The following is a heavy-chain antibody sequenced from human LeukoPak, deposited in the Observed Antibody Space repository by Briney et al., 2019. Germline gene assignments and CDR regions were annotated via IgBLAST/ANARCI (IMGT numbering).Heavy chain of an antibody. CDR2: ITYTGST. CDR1: GGSISSYY. V-gene: IGHV4-59*01. D-gene: IGHD3-10*01. CDR3: ARALGVLSGVFDL. J-gene: IGHJ3*01. Sequence: PSETLSLTCTVSGGSISSYYWSWIRQPPGKGLEWIGYITYTGSTNYNPSLKSRLTMSIDTSNKRFSLSLSSVTSADTAVYFCARALGVLSGVFDLWGQGAMVIVSS.